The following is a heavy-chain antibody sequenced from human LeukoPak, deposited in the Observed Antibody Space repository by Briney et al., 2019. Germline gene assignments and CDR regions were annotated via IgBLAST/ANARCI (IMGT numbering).Heavy chain of an antibody. V-gene: IGHV4-34*01. CDR2: IYYSGST. CDR1: GGSFSGYY. Sequence: SETLSLTCAVYGGSFSGYYWSWIRQPPGKGLEWIGSIYYSGSTYYNPSLKSRVTISVDTSKNQFSLKLSSVTAADTAVYYCARDLVVGATDYWGQGTLVTVSS. CDR3: ARDLVVGATDY. D-gene: IGHD1-26*01. J-gene: IGHJ4*02.